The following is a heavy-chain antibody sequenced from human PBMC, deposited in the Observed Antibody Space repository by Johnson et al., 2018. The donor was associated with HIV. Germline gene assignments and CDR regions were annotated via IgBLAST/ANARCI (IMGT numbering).Heavy chain of an antibody. Sequence: QVQLVESGGGVVQPGRSLRLSCAASGFTFSSYGMHWVRQAPGKGLEWVAVISYDGSNKYYADSVKGRFTISRDNSKNTLYLQMNSLRAGDTAVYYCAKGRETNAFDIWGQGTMVNVSS. D-gene: IGHD1-7*01. CDR2: ISYDGSNK. CDR3: AKGRETNAFDI. CDR1: GFTFSSYG. J-gene: IGHJ3*02. V-gene: IGHV3-30*18.